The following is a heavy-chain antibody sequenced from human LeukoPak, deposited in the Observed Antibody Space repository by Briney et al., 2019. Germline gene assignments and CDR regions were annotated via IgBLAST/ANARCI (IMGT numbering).Heavy chain of an antibody. Sequence: PGGSLRLSCAASGFTFSSYGMHWVRQAPGKGLEWVAFIRYDGSNKYYADSVKGRFTISRDNSKNTLCLQMNSLRAEDTAVYYCAKDLDSYYDSSGSLDYWGQGTLVTVSS. V-gene: IGHV3-30*02. CDR2: IRYDGSNK. CDR3: AKDLDSYYDSSGSLDY. D-gene: IGHD3-22*01. J-gene: IGHJ4*02. CDR1: GFTFSSYG.